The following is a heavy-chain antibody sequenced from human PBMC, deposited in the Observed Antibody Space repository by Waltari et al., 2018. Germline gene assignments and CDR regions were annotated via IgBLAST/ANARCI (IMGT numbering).Heavy chain of an antibody. J-gene: IGHJ4*02. CDR1: GYIFSNYG. V-gene: IGHV1-18*01. Sequence: QLVPSGAEVKKPGASVKVSCNASGYIFSNYGINWARKAPAQGLEWMGGIDPYNGNTKYKQTRQGSVTMTTYTSTTTAYMEIRSLRHDDTAIYYCARDDVDSSNSGGFWSQGTLVTGSS. D-gene: IGHD6-13*01. CDR2: IDPYNGNT. CDR3: ARDDVDSSNSGGF.